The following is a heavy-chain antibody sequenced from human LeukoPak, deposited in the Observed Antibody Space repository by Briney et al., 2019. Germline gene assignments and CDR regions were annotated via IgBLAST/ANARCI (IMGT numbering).Heavy chain of an antibody. CDR3: ASTGSLYSSGWRVLDY. V-gene: IGHV4-61*02. CDR2: IYTSGST. J-gene: IGHJ4*02. D-gene: IGHD6-19*01. Sequence: SETLSLTCTVSGGSFSSGSYYWSWIRQPAGKGLEWIGRIYTSGSTNYNPSLKSRVTISVDTSKNQFSLKLSSVTAAHRAVYYCASTGSLYSSGWRVLDYWGQGTLVTVSS. CDR1: GGSFSSGSYY.